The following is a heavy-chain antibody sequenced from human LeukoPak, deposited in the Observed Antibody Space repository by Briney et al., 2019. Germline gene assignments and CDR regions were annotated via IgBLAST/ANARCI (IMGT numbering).Heavy chain of an antibody. CDR3: AKISRWFGELNPNWFDP. CDR2: INPSGGST. CDR1: GYTFTSYY. J-gene: IGHJ5*02. D-gene: IGHD3-10*01. V-gene: IGHV1-46*01. Sequence: ASVKVSCKASGYTFTSYYMHWVRQAPGQGLEWMGIINPSGGSTSYAQKFQGRVTMTRDTSTSTVYMELSSLRSEDTAVYYCAKISRWFGELNPNWFDPWGQGTLVTVSS.